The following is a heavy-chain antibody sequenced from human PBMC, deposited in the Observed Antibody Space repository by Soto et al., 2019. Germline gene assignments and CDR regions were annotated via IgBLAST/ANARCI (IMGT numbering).Heavy chain of an antibody. CDR3: ARDMGMDPLNAFDI. CDR2: INPNSGGT. V-gene: IGHV1-2*04. Sequence: GASVKVSCKASGYTFTGYYMHWVRQAPGQGLEWMGWINPNSGGTNYAQKFQGWVTMTRDTSISTAYMELSRLRSDDTAVYYCARDMGMDPLNAFDIWGQGTMVTVSS. J-gene: IGHJ3*02. CDR1: GYTFTGYY. D-gene: IGHD7-27*01.